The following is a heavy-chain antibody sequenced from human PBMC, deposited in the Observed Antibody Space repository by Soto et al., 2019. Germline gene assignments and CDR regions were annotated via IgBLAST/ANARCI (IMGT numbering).Heavy chain of an antibody. Sequence: GESLKISCKGSGYSFTSYWIGWVRQMPGKGLEWMGIIYPGDSDTRYSPSFQGQVTISADKSISTAYLQWSSLKASDTAMYYCASRYCSSTSCYEAAFDIWGQGTMVTVSS. J-gene: IGHJ3*02. V-gene: IGHV5-51*01. CDR3: ASRYCSSTSCYEAAFDI. CDR2: IYPGDSDT. D-gene: IGHD2-2*01. CDR1: GYSFTSYW.